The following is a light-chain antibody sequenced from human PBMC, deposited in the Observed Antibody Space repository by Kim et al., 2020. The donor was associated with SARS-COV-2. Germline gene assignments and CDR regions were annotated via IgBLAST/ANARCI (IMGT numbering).Light chain of an antibody. CDR2: EAS. V-gene: IGKV1D-12*01. J-gene: IGKJ4*01. CDR1: QDISSW. CDR3: QQTHSFPLT. Sequence: ASVGDRGNNTCRASQDISSWLGLYQQKPGKAPKVLIYEASNLQSGVPSRFSGSGSGTDFTLTINSLQPEDFATYYCQQTHSFPLTFGGGTKVDIK.